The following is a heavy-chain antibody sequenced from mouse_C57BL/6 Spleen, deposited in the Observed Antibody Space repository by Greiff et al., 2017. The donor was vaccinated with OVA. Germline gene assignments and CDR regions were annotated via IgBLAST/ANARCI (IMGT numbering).Heavy chain of an antibody. D-gene: IGHD2-1*01. J-gene: IGHJ4*01. V-gene: IGHV2-6*03. CDR3: ARGGKGSYYAMDY. CDR1: GFSLTSYG. CDR2: IWSDGST. Sequence: VQVVESGPGLVAPSQSLSITCTVSGFSLTSYGVHWVRQPPGKGLEWLVVIWSDGSTTYNSALKSRLSISKDNSKSQVFLKMNSLQTDDTAMYYCARGGKGSYYAMDYWGQGTSVTVSS.